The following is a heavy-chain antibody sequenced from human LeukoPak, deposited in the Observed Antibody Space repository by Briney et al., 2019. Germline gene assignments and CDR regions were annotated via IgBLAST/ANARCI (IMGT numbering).Heavy chain of an antibody. CDR1: GGSISSYY. Sequence: SETLSLTCTVSGGSISSYYWSWIRQPPGKGLEWIGYIYYSGSTNYNPSLKSRVTISVDTSKNQFSLKLSSVTAADTAVYYCARGYCSGGSCYHDFDYWGQGTLVTVSS. V-gene: IGHV4-59*01. D-gene: IGHD2-15*01. CDR3: ARGYCSGGSCYHDFDY. CDR2: IYYSGST. J-gene: IGHJ4*02.